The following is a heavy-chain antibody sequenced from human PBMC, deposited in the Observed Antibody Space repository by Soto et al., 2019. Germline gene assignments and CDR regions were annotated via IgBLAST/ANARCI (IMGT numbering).Heavy chain of an antibody. CDR3: AKRSPHSSGWYSLSFDY. J-gene: IGHJ4*02. D-gene: IGHD6-13*01. CDR2: ISESGGST. Sequence: GGSLRLSYGPSGFSFIDYVMCWVLQAPGKGLEWVSGISESGGSTHYADSVRGRFTVSRDNSKNSLSLRINSLRDEDTAVYFCAKRSPHSSGWYSLSFDYWGEGALVTVSS. V-gene: IGHV3-23*01. CDR1: GFSFIDYV.